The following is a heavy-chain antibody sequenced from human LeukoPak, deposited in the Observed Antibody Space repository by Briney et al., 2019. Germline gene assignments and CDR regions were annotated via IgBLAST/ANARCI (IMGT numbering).Heavy chain of an antibody. CDR3: ARRRGAGPILG. D-gene: IGHD4/OR15-4a*01. Sequence: PSETLSLTCAVYGGSFSGYYWSWIRQPPGKGLEWIGEINHSGSTNYNPSLKSRVTISVDTSKNQFSLKLSSVTAADTAVYYCARRRGAGPILGWGQGTLVTVSS. J-gene: IGHJ4*02. V-gene: IGHV4-34*01. CDR1: GGSFSGYY. CDR2: INHSGST.